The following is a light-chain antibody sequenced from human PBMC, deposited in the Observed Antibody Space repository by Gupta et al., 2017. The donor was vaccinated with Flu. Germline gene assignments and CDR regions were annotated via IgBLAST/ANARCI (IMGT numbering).Light chain of an antibody. V-gene: IGKV3-20*01. CDR2: GAS. J-gene: IGKJ4*01. CDR1: QSVSSSY. CDR3: QQYGSCLT. Sequence: EIVLTQSPGTLSLSPGERATLSCRASQSVSSSYLAWYQQKPGQAPRLLIYGASSRATGIPARFSGSGSGTDFTLTISRLEPEDFAVYYCQQYGSCLTFGGGTKVEIK.